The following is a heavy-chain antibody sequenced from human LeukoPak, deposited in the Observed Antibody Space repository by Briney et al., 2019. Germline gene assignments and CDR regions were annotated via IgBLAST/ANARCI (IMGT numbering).Heavy chain of an antibody. CDR3: ARDLLWYDSSGYYDYYGMDV. CDR1: GFTFSSYS. V-gene: IGHV3-21*01. D-gene: IGHD3-22*01. Sequence: GGSLRLSCAASGFTFSSYSMNWVRQAPGKGLEWVSSSSSSSSYIYYADSVKGRFTISRDNAKNSLYLQMNSLRAEDTAVYYCARDLLWYDSSGYYDYYGMDVWGQGTTVTVSS. J-gene: IGHJ6*02. CDR2: SSSSSSYI.